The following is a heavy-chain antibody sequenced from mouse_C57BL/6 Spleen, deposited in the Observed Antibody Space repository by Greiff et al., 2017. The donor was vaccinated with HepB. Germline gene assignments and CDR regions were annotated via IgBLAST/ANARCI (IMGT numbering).Heavy chain of an antibody. J-gene: IGHJ3*01. Sequence: DVHLVESGGGLVKPGGSLKLSCAASGFTFSSYAMSWVRQTPEKRLEWVATISDGGSYTYYPDNVKGRFTISRDNAKNNLYLQMSHLKSEDTAMYYCARDYYGSSSFFAYWGQGTLVTVSA. V-gene: IGHV5-4*01. CDR1: GFTFSSYA. CDR2: ISDGGSYT. CDR3: ARDYYGSSSFFAY. D-gene: IGHD1-1*01.